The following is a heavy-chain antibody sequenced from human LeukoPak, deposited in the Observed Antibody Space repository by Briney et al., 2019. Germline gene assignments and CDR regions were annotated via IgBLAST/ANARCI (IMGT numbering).Heavy chain of an antibody. D-gene: IGHD6-13*01. CDR2: IRHDESNQ. CDR3: GRGGKVEQLVLAR. CDR1: GFTFSSFG. Sequence: GGSLRLSCAASGFTFSSFGMYWVRQAPGKGLEWVAFIRHDESNQYYTDAVKGRFTISRDNAKNTVYLQMNSLRAEDTAVYYCGRGGKVEQLVLARWGQGSLVTVSS. J-gene: IGHJ4*02. V-gene: IGHV3-30*02.